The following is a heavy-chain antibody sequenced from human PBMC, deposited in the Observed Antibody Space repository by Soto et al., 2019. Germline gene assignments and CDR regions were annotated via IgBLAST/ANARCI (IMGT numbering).Heavy chain of an antibody. CDR1: GYTFTRYG. CDR3: ASSSGFVAFDI. J-gene: IGHJ3*02. CDR2: ISAYNGNT. V-gene: IGHV1-18*01. D-gene: IGHD3-22*01. Sequence: ASVKVSFKASGYTFTRYGISWLRQAPGQGLEWMGWISAYNGNTNYAQKLQGRVTMTTDTSTSTAYMELRSLRSDDTAVYYCASSSGFVAFDIWGQGTMVTVSS.